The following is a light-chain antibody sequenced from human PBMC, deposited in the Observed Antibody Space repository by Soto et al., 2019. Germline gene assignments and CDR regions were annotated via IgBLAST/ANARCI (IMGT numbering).Light chain of an antibody. CDR2: GAS. J-gene: IGKJ2*01. CDR1: QSVSSY. CDR3: QQYGSSPYT. V-gene: IGKV3-20*01. Sequence: EIVLTQSPGTLSLSPGERGALSCRASQSVSSYLAWYQQQPGQAPRLLIYGASSRATGIPDRFSGSGSGTVFTLTISRLEPEDFAVYYCQQYGSSPYTFGQGTKVEIK.